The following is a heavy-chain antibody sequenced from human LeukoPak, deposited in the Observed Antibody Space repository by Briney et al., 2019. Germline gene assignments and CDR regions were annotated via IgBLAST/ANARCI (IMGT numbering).Heavy chain of an antibody. D-gene: IGHD2-8*02. CDR3: ARLRSGPYYYYGMDV. CDR2: IYYSGST. J-gene: IGHJ6*02. V-gene: IGHV4-59*08. Sequence: PSETLSLTCTVSGGSISSYYWSWIRQPPGKGLEWIGYIYYSGSTNYNPSLKSRVTISVDTSKNQFSLKLSSVTAADTAVYYCARLRSGPYYYYGMDVWGQGTTVTVSS. CDR1: GGSISSYY.